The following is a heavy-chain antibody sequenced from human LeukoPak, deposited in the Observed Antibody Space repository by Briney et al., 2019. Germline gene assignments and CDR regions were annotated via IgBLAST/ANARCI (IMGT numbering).Heavy chain of an antibody. CDR2: INHSGSN. CDR3: AGRYCSSTSCLYYFDY. V-gene: IGHV4-34*01. Sequence: PSETLSLTCAVYGGSFSGYYWSWIRQPPGKGLEWIGEINHSGSNNYNPSLKSRVTISVDTSKNQFSLKLSSVTAADTAVYYCAGRYCSSTSCLYYFDYWGQGTLVTVSS. CDR1: GGSFSGYY. D-gene: IGHD2-2*01. J-gene: IGHJ4*02.